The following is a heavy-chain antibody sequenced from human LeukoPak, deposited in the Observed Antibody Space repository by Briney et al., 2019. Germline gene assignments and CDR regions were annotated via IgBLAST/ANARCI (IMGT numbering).Heavy chain of an antibody. D-gene: IGHD6-13*01. CDR2: ISAYNGNT. V-gene: IGHV1-18*01. CDR1: GYTFTSYG. Sequence: ASVKVSCKASGYTFTSYGIGWVRQAPGQGLEWMGWISAYNGNTNYAQKLQGRVTITADKSTSTAYMELSSLRSEDTAVYYCARSIAAAANYFDYWGQGTLVTVSS. J-gene: IGHJ4*02. CDR3: ARSIAAAANYFDY.